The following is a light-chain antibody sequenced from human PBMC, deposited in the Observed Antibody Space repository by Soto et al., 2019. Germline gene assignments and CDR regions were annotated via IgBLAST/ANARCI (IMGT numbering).Light chain of an antibody. CDR1: SSNIEKNY. Sequence: QSALTQPPSASGTPGQRVTISCSGSSSNIEKNYAYWYQQVPGSAPKVLIYRNSERPSGVPDRFSGSKSGTSAYLAISGLRSEDEAVYYCVAWDDILSGRVFGGGTKVTVL. V-gene: IGLV1-47*01. J-gene: IGLJ3*02. CDR3: VAWDDILSGRV. CDR2: RNS.